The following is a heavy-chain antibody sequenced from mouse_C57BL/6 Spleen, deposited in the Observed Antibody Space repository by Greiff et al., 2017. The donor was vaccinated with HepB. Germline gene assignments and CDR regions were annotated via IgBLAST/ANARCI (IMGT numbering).Heavy chain of an antibody. CDR1: GYSFTGYY. J-gene: IGHJ3*01. V-gene: IGHV1-42*01. CDR3: ARPPFAY. Sequence: EVQLQQSGPELVKPGASVKISCKASGYSFTGYYMNWVKQSPEKSLEWIGEINPSTGGTTYNQKFKAKATLTVDKSSSTAYMQLKSLTSEDSAVYYCARPPFAYWGQGTLVTVS. CDR2: INPSTGGT.